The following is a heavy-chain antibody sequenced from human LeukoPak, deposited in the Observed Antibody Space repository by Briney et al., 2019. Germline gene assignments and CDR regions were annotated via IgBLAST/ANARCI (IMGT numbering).Heavy chain of an antibody. J-gene: IGHJ4*02. V-gene: IGHV4-30-2*01. CDR2: IYRSGST. Sequence: SETLSLTCTVSGASISSGGYYWSWLRQPPGKGLEWIGYIYRSGSTYYNPSLKSRVTISVDRSKNQFSLKLSSVTAADTAVYYCAVVDTAMALFDYWGQGTLVTVSS. D-gene: IGHD5-18*01. CDR3: AVVDTAMALFDY. CDR1: GASISSGGYY.